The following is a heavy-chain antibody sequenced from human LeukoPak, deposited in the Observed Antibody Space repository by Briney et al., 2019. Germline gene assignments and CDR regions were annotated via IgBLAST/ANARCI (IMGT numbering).Heavy chain of an antibody. CDR2: ISSKGGST. Sequence: GGPLRLSCSASGFSFSSYAMHWVRQAPGKGLEYVSAISSKGGSTYYADSVKGRFTISRDNSKNTLYLQMSSLRAEDTAVYYCLYGSGSSFDYWGQGTLVTVSS. CDR3: LYGSGSSFDY. V-gene: IGHV3-64D*06. J-gene: IGHJ4*02. CDR1: GFSFSSYA. D-gene: IGHD3-10*01.